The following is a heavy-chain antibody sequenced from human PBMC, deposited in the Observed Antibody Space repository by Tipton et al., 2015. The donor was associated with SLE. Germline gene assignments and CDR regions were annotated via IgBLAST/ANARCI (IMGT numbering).Heavy chain of an antibody. CDR3: ARGIFGVVILFDY. D-gene: IGHD3-3*01. CDR1: GGSINSYH. Sequence: TLSLTCTVSGGSINSYHCSWIRQPPGKGLEWIGYIYYSGSTNYNPSLKSRVTISVDTSKNQFSLKLSSVTAADTAVYYCARGIFGVVILFDYWGQGTLVTVSS. V-gene: IGHV4-59*01. CDR2: IYYSGST. J-gene: IGHJ4*02.